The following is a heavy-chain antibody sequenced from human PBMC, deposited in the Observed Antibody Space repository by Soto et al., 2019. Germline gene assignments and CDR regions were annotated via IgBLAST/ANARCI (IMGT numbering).Heavy chain of an antibody. V-gene: IGHV4-59*01. CDR3: AAGEASSRNLAPYYLDF. CDR1: GGSMRNYF. CDR2: IHYSGTT. J-gene: IGHJ4*02. D-gene: IGHD6-13*01. Sequence: LSLTCTASGGSMRNYFWTWIRQPPGKGLEWIGYIHYSGTTSFFPSYNPSLRSRVTISEDTSKNQFSLKLLSVTTADTAVYFCAAGEASSRNLAPYYLDFWGQGTLVTVSS.